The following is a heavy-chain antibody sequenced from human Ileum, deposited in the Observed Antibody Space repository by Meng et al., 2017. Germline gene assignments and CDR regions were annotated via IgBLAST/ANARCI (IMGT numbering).Heavy chain of an antibody. D-gene: IGHD1-26*01. Sequence: QVQLVQAGARVKKPGASVRISCATSGYTFVAYAMHWVRQAPGQRLEWMGWIYTGNGNTKYSQKFQDRVTFTRDTSATTVYMELTSLTSEDTAVYYCARGDPTTPNWLDPWGQGSLVTVSS. CDR1: GYTFVAYA. V-gene: IGHV1-3*04. J-gene: IGHJ5*02. CDR3: ARGDPTTPNWLDP. CDR2: IYTGNGNT.